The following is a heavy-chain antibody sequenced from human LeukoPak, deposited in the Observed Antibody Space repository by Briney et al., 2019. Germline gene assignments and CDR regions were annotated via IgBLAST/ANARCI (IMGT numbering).Heavy chain of an antibody. CDR3: ARVLGDQTYYYYYMDV. V-gene: IGHV4-34*01. D-gene: IGHD2-21*02. Sequence: PSETLSLTCAVYGGSFSGYYWSWIRQSPGKGLEWIGEINHSGSTNYNPSLKSRVTISVDTSKNQFSLKLSSVTAADTAVYYCARVLGDQTYYYYYMDVWGKGTTVTISS. J-gene: IGHJ6*03. CDR2: INHSGST. CDR1: GGSFSGYY.